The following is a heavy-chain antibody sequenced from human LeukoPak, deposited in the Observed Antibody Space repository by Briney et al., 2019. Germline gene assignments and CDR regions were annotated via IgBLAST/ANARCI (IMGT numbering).Heavy chain of an antibody. D-gene: IGHD2-8*02. Sequence: GASLRLSCAASGFTFSSYAMSWVRQAPGKGLEWVSAISGSGGSTYYADSVKGRFTISRDNSKNTLYLQMNSLRAEDTAVYYCARDTGRSRYYYGMDVWGKGTTVTVSP. CDR1: GFTFSSYA. CDR3: ARDTGRSRYYYGMDV. J-gene: IGHJ6*04. CDR2: ISGSGGST. V-gene: IGHV3-23*01.